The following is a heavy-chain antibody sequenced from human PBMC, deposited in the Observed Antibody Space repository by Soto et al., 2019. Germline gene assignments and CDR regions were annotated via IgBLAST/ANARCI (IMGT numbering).Heavy chain of an antibody. CDR3: AREGHYDFWSGYRYYFDY. D-gene: IGHD3-3*01. Sequence: EVQLVESGGGLVQPGGSLRLSCAVSGFTFSTYSMNWVRQAPGKGLEWVSYISSRSDTIYYADSVKGRFTISRDNAKESLYLHMNSLRDEDTAVYYCAREGHYDFWSGYRYYFDYWGQGTLVTVSS. J-gene: IGHJ4*02. V-gene: IGHV3-48*02. CDR1: GFTFSTYS. CDR2: ISSRSDTI.